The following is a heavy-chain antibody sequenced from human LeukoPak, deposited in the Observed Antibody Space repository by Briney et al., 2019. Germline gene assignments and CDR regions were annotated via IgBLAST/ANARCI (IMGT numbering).Heavy chain of an antibody. CDR3: ASGESPWGSYYFDY. Sequence: GGSLRLSCAASGFTFSSYSMNWVRQAPGKGLEWVSSISSSSSYIYYADSVKGRFTISRDNAKNSLYLQMNSLRAEDTAVYYCASGESPWGSYYFDYWGQGTLVTVSS. J-gene: IGHJ4*02. V-gene: IGHV3-21*01. D-gene: IGHD3-16*01. CDR1: GFTFSSYS. CDR2: ISSSSSYI.